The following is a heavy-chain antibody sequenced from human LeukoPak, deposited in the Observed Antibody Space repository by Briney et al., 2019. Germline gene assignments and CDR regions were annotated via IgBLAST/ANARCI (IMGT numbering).Heavy chain of an antibody. CDR2: IIPILGIA. J-gene: IGHJ5*02. CDR3: ARDVGSGWYDPHPNWFDP. Sequence: ASVKVSCKASGGTFSSYAISWVRQAPGQGLEWMGRIIPILGIANYAQKFQGRVTITADKSTSTAYMELSSLRSEDTAVYYCARDVGSGWYDPHPNWFDPWGQGTLVTVSS. V-gene: IGHV1-69*04. D-gene: IGHD6-19*01. CDR1: GGTFSSYA.